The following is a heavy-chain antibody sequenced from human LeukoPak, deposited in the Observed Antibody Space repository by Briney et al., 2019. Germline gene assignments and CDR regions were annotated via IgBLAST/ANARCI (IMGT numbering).Heavy chain of an antibody. CDR1: GFTFSSYA. D-gene: IGHD3-22*01. CDR2: ISGSGGST. Sequence: GGSLRLSCAASGFTFSSYAMSWVRQAPGKGLEWVSAISGSGGSTYYADSVKGRFTISRDNSKNTLYLQMNSLRAEDTAVYYCATTAPQNYYDRLYFDYWGQGTLVTVSS. CDR3: ATTAPQNYYDRLYFDY. J-gene: IGHJ4*02. V-gene: IGHV3-23*01.